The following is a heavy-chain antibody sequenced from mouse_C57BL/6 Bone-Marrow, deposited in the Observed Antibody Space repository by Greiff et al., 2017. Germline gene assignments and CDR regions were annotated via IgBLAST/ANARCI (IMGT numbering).Heavy chain of an antibody. V-gene: IGHV2-9*01. J-gene: IGHJ1*03. CDR3: AKHGPPLDYYGSSYVDWYFDV. CDR2: IWGGGST. Sequence: QVQLQESGPGLVAPSQSLSITCTVSGFSLTSYGVDWVRQPPGKGLEWLGVIWGGGSTNYNSALMSRLSISKDNSKSQVFLKMNSLQTDDTAMYYCAKHGPPLDYYGSSYVDWYFDVWGTGTTVTVSS. CDR1: GFSLTSYG. D-gene: IGHD1-1*01.